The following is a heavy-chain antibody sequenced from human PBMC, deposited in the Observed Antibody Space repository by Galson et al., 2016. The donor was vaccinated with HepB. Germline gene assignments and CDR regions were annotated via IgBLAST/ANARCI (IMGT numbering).Heavy chain of an antibody. Sequence: SETLSLTCTVSGGSVSSGSYYWRWIRQPPGKGLEWIGYISYSGSTNYNPSLKSRVTISVDTTKNQFSLKVSSVTAADTAVYYCARGRSPYSGFHIDYWGQGTLVTVSS. CDR2: ISYSGST. D-gene: IGHD5-12*01. J-gene: IGHJ4*02. CDR1: GGSVSSGSYY. V-gene: IGHV4-61*01. CDR3: ARGRSPYSGFHIDY.